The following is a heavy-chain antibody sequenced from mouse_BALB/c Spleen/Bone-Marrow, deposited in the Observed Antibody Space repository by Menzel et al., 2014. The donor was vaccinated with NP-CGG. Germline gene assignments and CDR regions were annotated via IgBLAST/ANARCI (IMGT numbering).Heavy chain of an antibody. J-gene: IGHJ3*01. CDR3: ARLSYYGRFAY. D-gene: IGHD1-1*01. CDR1: GFDFSRYW. V-gene: IGHV4-1*02. CDR2: INPDSGTI. Sequence: VQLQQSGGGLVQPGGSLKLSCAASGFDFSRYWMSWVRQAPGKGLEWIGEINPDSGTINYTPSLKDKFIISRDNAKNTLYLQMSKVRSEDTALYYCARLSYYGRFAYWGQGTLVTVSA.